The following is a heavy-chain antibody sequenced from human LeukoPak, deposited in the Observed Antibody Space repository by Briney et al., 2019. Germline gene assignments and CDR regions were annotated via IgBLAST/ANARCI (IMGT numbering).Heavy chain of an antibody. Sequence: ASVKVSCKASGYTFTSYDINWVRQATGQGLEWMGWMNPNSGSTGYAQKFQGRVTMTRNTSISTAYMELSSLRSEDTAVYYCARGITIFGVVTDYYYYGMDVWGQGTTVTVSS. V-gene: IGHV1-8*01. J-gene: IGHJ6*02. CDR1: GYTFTSYD. CDR2: MNPNSGST. D-gene: IGHD3-3*01. CDR3: ARGITIFGVVTDYYYYGMDV.